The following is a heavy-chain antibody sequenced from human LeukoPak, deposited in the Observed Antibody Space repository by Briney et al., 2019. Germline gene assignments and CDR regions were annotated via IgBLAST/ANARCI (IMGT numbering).Heavy chain of an antibody. CDR2: ISGSGGST. D-gene: IGHD3-3*01. Sequence: PGGSLRHSCAASGFTFSSYAMSWVRQAPGKGLEWVSAISGSGGSTYYADSVKGRFTISRDNSKNTLYPQMNSLRAEDTAVYYCAKGSAGDYDFWSPNSWFDPWGQGTLVTVSS. J-gene: IGHJ5*02. V-gene: IGHV3-23*01. CDR3: AKGSAGDYDFWSPNSWFDP. CDR1: GFTFSSYA.